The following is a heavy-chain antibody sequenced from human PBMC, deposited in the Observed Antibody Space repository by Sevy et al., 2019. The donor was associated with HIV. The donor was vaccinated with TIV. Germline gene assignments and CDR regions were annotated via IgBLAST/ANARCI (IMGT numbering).Heavy chain of an antibody. D-gene: IGHD5-12*01. CDR2: IYSGGST. Sequence: GGSLRLSCAASGFTVNSNYMNWVRQAPGKGLEWVSVIYSGGSTYYADSVKGRFTISRDDSKNTLHLQMNSLRAEDTAVYYCARMHDYYYDMDVWGKGTTVTVSS. J-gene: IGHJ6*03. V-gene: IGHV3-53*01. CDR1: GFTVNSNY. CDR3: ARMHDYYYDMDV.